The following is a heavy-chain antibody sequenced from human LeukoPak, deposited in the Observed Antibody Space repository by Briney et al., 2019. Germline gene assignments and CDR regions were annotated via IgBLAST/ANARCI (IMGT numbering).Heavy chain of an antibody. CDR1: GFTFSSYS. V-gene: IGHV3-21*01. Sequence: GRSLRLSCAASGFTFSSYSMNWVRQAPGKGLEWVSSISSSSRYIYYADSVKGRFSISRDNAKNSLYLQMNSLRAEDTAVYYCARNRGHQQFDYWGQGTLVTVSS. J-gene: IGHJ4*02. CDR2: ISSSSRYI. CDR3: ARNRGHQQFDY. D-gene: IGHD1/OR15-1a*01.